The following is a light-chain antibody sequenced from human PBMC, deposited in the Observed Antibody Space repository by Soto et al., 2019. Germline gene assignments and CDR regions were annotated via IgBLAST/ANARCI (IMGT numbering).Light chain of an antibody. Sequence: QSALTQPASVSGSPGQSITISCTATSSDVGDYNYVSWYQQHPGKAPKLMIYAVSQRPSGVSNRFSGSKSGNTASLTISGLQAEDEADYYCSSYTTSNTLFGGGTTVTVL. V-gene: IGLV2-14*03. J-gene: IGLJ2*01. CDR1: SSDVGDYNY. CDR3: SSYTTSNTL. CDR2: AVS.